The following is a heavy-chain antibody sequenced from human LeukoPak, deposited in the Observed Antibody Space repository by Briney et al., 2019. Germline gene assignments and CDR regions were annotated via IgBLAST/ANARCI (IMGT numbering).Heavy chain of an antibody. CDR3: ARTYYDFWSGYYTEYFDY. Sequence: ASVKVSCKASGYTFTSYGISWVRQAPGQGLEWIGWISAYNGNTNYAQKLQGRVTMTTDTSTSTAYMELRSLRSDDTAVYYCARTYYDFWSGYYTEYFDYWGQGTLVTVSS. J-gene: IGHJ4*02. CDR1: GYTFTSYG. D-gene: IGHD3-3*01. V-gene: IGHV1-18*01. CDR2: ISAYNGNT.